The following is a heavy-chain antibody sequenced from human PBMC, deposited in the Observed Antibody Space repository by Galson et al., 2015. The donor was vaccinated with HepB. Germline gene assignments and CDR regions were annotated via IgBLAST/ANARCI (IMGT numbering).Heavy chain of an antibody. CDR1: GFAFSDYY. J-gene: IGHJ4*02. Sequence: SLRLSCAASGFAFSDYYMSGIRQAPGKGLEGVSYISTSGGTMYYADPVKGRFTISRDNAKNSLYLQINSLRAEDTAIYYCARVAGTTGTTRFDYWGQGTLVTVSS. CDR3: ARVAGTTGTTRFDY. CDR2: ISTSGGTM. V-gene: IGHV3-11*01. D-gene: IGHD1-1*01.